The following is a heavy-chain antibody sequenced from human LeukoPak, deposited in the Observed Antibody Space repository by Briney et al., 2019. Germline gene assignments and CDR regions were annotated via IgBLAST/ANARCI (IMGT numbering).Heavy chain of an antibody. Sequence: SETLSLTCTVSGGSISSGNYYWGWIRQPPGKGLEWIGSIYYSGSTYYNPSLKSRVTISVDTSKSQFSLKLSSVSAADTAVYYCASPDTARRYFDYWGQGTLVTVSS. CDR1: GGSISSGNYY. D-gene: IGHD5-18*01. J-gene: IGHJ4*02. CDR3: ASPDTARRYFDY. CDR2: IYYSGST. V-gene: IGHV4-39*01.